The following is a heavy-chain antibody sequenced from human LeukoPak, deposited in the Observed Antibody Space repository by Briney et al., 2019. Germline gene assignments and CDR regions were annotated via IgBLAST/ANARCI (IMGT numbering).Heavy chain of an antibody. CDR2: ISWNSGSI. CDR3: AKVLNNYYGSPFDY. CDR1: GFTFDDYA. Sequence: GGSLRLSCAASGFTFDDYAMHWVRQAPGKGLEWVSGISWNSGSIGYADSVKGRFTISRDNAKNSLYLQMNSLRAEDTALYYCAKVLNNYYGSPFDYWGQGTLVTVSS. V-gene: IGHV3-9*01. D-gene: IGHD3-10*01. J-gene: IGHJ4*02.